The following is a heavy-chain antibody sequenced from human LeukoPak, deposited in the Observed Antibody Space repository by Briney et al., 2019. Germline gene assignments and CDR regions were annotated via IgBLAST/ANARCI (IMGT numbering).Heavy chain of an antibody. Sequence: ASVKVSCKATGYTFTGYYIHRVRQAPGQGLEWVGRINANSGTTNYTQRFQGRVTMTRDTSINTAYMELNNLRSDDTAVYYCARPAAILRGAFDIWGQGTMVTVSS. D-gene: IGHD2-2*01. CDR3: ARPAAILRGAFDI. CDR1: GYTFTGYY. V-gene: IGHV1-2*06. CDR2: INANSGTT. J-gene: IGHJ3*02.